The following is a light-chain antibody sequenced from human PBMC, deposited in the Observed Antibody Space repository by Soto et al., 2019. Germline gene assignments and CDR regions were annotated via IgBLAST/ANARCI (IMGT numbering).Light chain of an antibody. CDR1: QGISSY. Sequence: AIRMTQSPSSLSASTGDRVTITCRSSQGISSYLAWYQQKPGKAPKLLIYAASTLQSGVPSRFSGSGSGPDFTLTISCLQSEDFATYYCQQYYSYPRAFGQGTKLEIK. V-gene: IGKV1-8*01. J-gene: IGKJ2*01. CDR3: QQYYSYPRA. CDR2: AAS.